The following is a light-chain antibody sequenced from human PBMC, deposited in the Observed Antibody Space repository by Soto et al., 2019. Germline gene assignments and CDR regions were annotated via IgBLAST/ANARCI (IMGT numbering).Light chain of an antibody. J-gene: IGLJ3*02. Sequence: QSVLTQPPSASGTPGQRVTISCSESSSNIGSNYVSWYQQLPGTAPKLLIYRNNQRPSGVPDRFSGSGSGTSASLAVSGLRSDDEADYYCAAWDDSLRGWVFGGGTK. CDR3: AAWDDSLRGWV. CDR2: RNN. V-gene: IGLV1-47*01. CDR1: SSNIGSNY.